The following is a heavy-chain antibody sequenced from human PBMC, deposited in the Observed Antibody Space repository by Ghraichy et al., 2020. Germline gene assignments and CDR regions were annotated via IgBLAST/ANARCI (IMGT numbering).Heavy chain of an antibody. CDR2: INSANGNT. Sequence: ASVKVSCKASGYTFISYALHWVRQAPGQRLEWMGGINSANGNTKYAQKFQGRVTITRDTSASTVYMDMSSLRSEDTALYYCARAEGYSSRYSFHYCGQGTLVTVSS. D-gene: IGHD6-25*01. CDR3: ARAEGYSSRYSFHY. J-gene: IGHJ4*02. V-gene: IGHV1-3*01. CDR1: GYTFISYA.